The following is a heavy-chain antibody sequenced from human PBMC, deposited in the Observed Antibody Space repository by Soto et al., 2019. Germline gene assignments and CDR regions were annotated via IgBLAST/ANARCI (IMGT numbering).Heavy chain of an antibody. D-gene: IGHD2-2*03. Sequence: QVQLEESGPGLLKPSETLSLTCNVSGTSISGYYWSWIRQSAGKGLEWIGRTYATGTTNYSPSLKSRITMSVETSKRQLSLKLTSVTAADTGIYYCVRDGSKNLRDWFDPWGRGISVTVSS. J-gene: IGHJ5*02. CDR3: VRDGSKNLRDWFDP. CDR1: GTSISGYY. V-gene: IGHV4-4*07. CDR2: TYATGTT.